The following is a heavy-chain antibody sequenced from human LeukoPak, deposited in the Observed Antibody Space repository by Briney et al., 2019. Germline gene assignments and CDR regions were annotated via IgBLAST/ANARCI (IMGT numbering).Heavy chain of an antibody. CDR3: VRTTSGYPDY. Sequence: GGSLRLSCAASGFTFTRNTMNWVRQAPGKGLEWVSSISSSSDYIYYADSVKGRFTVSRDNAKNSLYLQMNSLRAADTAVYYCVRTTSGYPDYWGQGILVTVSS. D-gene: IGHD2/OR15-2a*01. CDR2: ISSSSDYI. J-gene: IGHJ4*02. V-gene: IGHV3-21*04. CDR1: GFTFTRNT.